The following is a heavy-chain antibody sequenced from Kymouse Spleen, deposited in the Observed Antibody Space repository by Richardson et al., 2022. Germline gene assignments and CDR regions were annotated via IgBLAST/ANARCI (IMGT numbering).Heavy chain of an antibody. D-gene: IGHD1-7*01. Sequence: QLQLQESGPGLVKPSETLSLTCTVSGGSISSSSYYWGWIRQPPGKGLEWIGSIYYSGSTYYNPSLKSRVTISVDTSKNQFSLKLSSVTAADTAVYYCARQGNWNYVDNWFDPWGQGTLVTVSS. CDR2: IYYSGST. V-gene: IGHV4-39*01. CDR1: GGSISSSSYY. J-gene: IGHJ5*02. CDR3: ARQGNWNYVDNWFDP.